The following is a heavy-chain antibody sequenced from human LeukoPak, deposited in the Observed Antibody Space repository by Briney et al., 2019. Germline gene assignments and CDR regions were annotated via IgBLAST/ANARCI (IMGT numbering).Heavy chain of an antibody. J-gene: IGHJ5*02. CDR1: GYTFTSYG. D-gene: IGHD3-10*01. V-gene: IGHV1-18*01. CDR2: ISTYTGKI. Sequence: ASVKVSCKASGYTFTSYGITWVRQAPGQGLEWMGWISTYTGKINYAQKLQGRVTMTTDTSTSTAYMELRSLRSDDTAVYYCARSSGSHNWFDPWGQGTLVTVSS. CDR3: ARSSGSHNWFDP.